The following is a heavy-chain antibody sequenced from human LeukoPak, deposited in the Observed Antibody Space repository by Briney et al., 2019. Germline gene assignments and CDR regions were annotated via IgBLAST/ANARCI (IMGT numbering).Heavy chain of an antibody. CDR3: ARGRPDDYGDYYYYYGMDV. CDR1: GYTFTGYY. J-gene: IGHJ6*02. V-gene: IGHV1-2*02. D-gene: IGHD4-17*01. CDR2: INPNSGGT. Sequence: ASVKVPCKASGYTFTGYYMHWVRQAPGQGLEWMGWINPNSGGTNYAQKFQGRVTMTRDTSISTAYMELSRLRSDDTAVYYCARGRPDDYGDYYYYYGMDVWGQGTTVTVSS.